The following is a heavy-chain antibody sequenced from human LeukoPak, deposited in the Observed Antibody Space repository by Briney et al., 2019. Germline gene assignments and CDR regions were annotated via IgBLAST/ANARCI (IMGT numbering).Heavy chain of an antibody. D-gene: IGHD3-10*01. Sequence: SETLSLTCTVSSVSISSYYWSWIRQPPGKGLEWLGYFYYSGNTNYNPSLKSRVTISVDTSKNQFSLKLSSVTAADTAVYYCARASMVRRFDPWGQGTLVTVSS. CDR1: SVSISSYY. CDR2: FYYSGNT. J-gene: IGHJ5*02. CDR3: ARASMVRRFDP. V-gene: IGHV4-59*12.